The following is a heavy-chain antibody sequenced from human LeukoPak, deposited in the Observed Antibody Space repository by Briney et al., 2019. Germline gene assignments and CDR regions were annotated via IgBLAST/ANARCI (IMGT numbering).Heavy chain of an antibody. CDR3: ARAIPTMARYYYYGMDV. J-gene: IGHJ6*02. Sequence: ASVKVSCKASGYTFTSYDINWVRQATGQGLEWMGWMNSNSGNTGYAQKFQGRVTMTRNTSLSTAYMELSRLRSDDTAVYYCARAIPTMARYYYYGMDVWGQGTTVTVSS. D-gene: IGHD3-10*01. V-gene: IGHV1-8*01. CDR2: MNSNSGNT. CDR1: GYTFTSYD.